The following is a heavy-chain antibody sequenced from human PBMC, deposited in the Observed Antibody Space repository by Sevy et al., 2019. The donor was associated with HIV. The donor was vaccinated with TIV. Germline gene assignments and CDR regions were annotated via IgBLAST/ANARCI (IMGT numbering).Heavy chain of an antibody. D-gene: IGHD4-17*01. CDR2: ISNSGSTI. CDR1: GFTFSSYE. Sequence: GGALRLSCTASGFTFSSYEMNWVRQAPGKGLEWVSYISNSGSTIHYSDPVKGRFTISRDNAKNSLYLQMNSLRAEDTAVYYCARDLPPSATTVPHFDYWGRGTLVTVSS. CDR3: ARDLPPSATTVPHFDY. V-gene: IGHV3-48*03. J-gene: IGHJ4*02.